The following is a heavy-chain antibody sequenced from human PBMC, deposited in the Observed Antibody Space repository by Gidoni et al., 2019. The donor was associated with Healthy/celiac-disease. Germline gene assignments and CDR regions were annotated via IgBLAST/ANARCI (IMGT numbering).Heavy chain of an antibody. J-gene: IGHJ4*02. Sequence: QVQLQQSGPALVKPSQTLSLSCAISGDSVSSNSVAWTWIRQSPSRGLEWLGRTYYRSKWYNDYAVSVRSRITINPYTSKNQFSLQLNSVTSDDTAVYYCARVLSSSGEFDYWGQGTLVTVSS. V-gene: IGHV6-1*01. CDR2: TYYRSKWYN. CDR1: GDSVSSNSVA. CDR3: ARVLSSSGEFDY. D-gene: IGHD6-6*01.